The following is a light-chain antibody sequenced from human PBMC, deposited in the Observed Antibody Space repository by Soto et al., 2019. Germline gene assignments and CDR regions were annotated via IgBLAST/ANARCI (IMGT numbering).Light chain of an antibody. Sequence: IVLTQSPGTLSLSPWERATLSCRASQSVSNNYLAWYQQKPGQAPRLLLYGASNRATGIPDRFSGSGSGTDFSLTISRLEPEDFAVYYCPQYGSSGTFGQGTKVDIK. J-gene: IGKJ1*01. CDR1: QSVSNNY. CDR2: GAS. CDR3: PQYGSSGT. V-gene: IGKV3-20*01.